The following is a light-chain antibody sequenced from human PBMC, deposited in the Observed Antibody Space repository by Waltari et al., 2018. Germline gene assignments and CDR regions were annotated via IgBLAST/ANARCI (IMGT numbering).Light chain of an antibody. CDR1: QSLFFGASGKNY. J-gene: IGKJ5*01. Sequence: DIVLTQSPDSLAVSLGERATIDCWSSQSLFFGASGKNYLAWYQQKPGQPPKVLIYWASTREAGVPERLRGSGSGAHFTLTVDSLQAEDVAVYYCQQYSSSPITFGQGTRLEI. CDR2: WAS. CDR3: QQYSSSPIT. V-gene: IGKV4-1*01.